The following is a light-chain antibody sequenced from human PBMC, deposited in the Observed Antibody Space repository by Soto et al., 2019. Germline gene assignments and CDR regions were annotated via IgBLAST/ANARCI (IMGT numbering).Light chain of an antibody. V-gene: IGKV3-20*01. J-gene: IGKJ3*01. Sequence: EIVLTQSPGTQSLSPGERATLSCRASQSVSSSYLAWYQQKPGQAPRLLIYGASSRTTGIPDRFSGSGSGTDFTLTLSRLEPEDFAVYYCQQYGSSSFTFGPGTKVDIK. CDR2: GAS. CDR3: QQYGSSSFT. CDR1: QSVSSSY.